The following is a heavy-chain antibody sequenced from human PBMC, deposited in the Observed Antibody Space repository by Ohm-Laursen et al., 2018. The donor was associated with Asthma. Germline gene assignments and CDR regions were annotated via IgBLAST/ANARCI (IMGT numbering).Heavy chain of an antibody. CDR1: GFTFSSHA. CDR2: ISYNSART. D-gene: IGHD6-19*01. Sequence: SLRLSCTASGFTFSSHAMSWVRQAPGKGLEWVSAISYNSARTYYADSVKGRFTISRDNSKNTLYLQMNSLRAEDTAVYYCATLIAVAGTGYYFDYWGQGTLVTVSS. J-gene: IGHJ4*02. V-gene: IGHV3-23*01. CDR3: ATLIAVAGTGYYFDY.